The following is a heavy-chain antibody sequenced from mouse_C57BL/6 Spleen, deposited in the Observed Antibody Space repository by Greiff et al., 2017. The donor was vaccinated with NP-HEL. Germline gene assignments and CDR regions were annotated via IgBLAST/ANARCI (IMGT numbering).Heavy chain of an antibody. CDR2: ISSGGSYT. J-gene: IGHJ2*01. CDR1: GFTFSSYG. V-gene: IGHV5-6*01. Sequence: EVQGEESGGDLVKPGGSLKLSCAASGFTFSSYGMSWVRQTPDQRLEWVATISSGGSYTYYLDSVKGRFTISRDNAKNTLYLQMSSLKSEDTAMYYCGRTDSNYDYWGQGTTLTVSS. D-gene: IGHD2-5*01. CDR3: GRTDSNYDY.